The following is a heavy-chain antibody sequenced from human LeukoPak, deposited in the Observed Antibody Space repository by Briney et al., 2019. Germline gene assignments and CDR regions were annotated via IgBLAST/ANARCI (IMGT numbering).Heavy chain of an antibody. CDR2: IIPIFGTA. CDR3: ASSAYCGGDCYSYYYYYMDV. V-gene: IGHV1-69*05. CDR1: GYTFTSYG. J-gene: IGHJ6*03. D-gene: IGHD2-21*01. Sequence: GASVKVSCKASGYTFTSYGISWVRQAPGQGLEWMGGIIPIFGTANYAQKFQGRVTITTDESTSTAYMELSSLRSEDTAVYYCASSAYCGGDCYSYYYYYMDVWGKGTTVTVSS.